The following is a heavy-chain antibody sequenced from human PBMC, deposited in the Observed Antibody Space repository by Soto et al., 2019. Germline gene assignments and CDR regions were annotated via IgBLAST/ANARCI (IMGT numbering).Heavy chain of an antibody. D-gene: IGHD2-2*01. Sequence: QVQLQQWGAGLLKPSETLSLTCAVYGGSFSGYYWSWIRQPPGKGLARIGEINHSGSTNYNPSLKSRVTISVDTSKNQFSLKLSSVTAADTAVYYCARGLRIPVVVPAAMSTPRFDYWGQGTLVTVSS. J-gene: IGHJ4*02. CDR3: ARGLRIPVVVPAAMSTPRFDY. V-gene: IGHV4-34*01. CDR2: INHSGST. CDR1: GGSFSGYY.